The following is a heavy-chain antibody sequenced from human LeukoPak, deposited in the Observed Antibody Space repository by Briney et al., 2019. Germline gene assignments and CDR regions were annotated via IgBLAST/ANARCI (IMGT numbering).Heavy chain of an antibody. V-gene: IGHV4-4*09. J-gene: IGHJ5*02. Sequence: SETLSLTCTVSGGSISSYYWSWIRQPPGKGLEWIGYIYTSGSTNYNPSLKSRVTISVDTSKNQFSLKLSSVTAADTAVYYCARGRIAARPRRNWFDPWGQGTLVTVSS. D-gene: IGHD6-6*01. CDR1: GGSISSYY. CDR2: IYTSGST. CDR3: ARGRIAARPRRNWFDP.